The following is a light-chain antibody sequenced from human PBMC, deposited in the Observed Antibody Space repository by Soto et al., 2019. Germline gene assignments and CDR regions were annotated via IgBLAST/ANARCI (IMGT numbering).Light chain of an antibody. CDR2: GAS. Sequence: EIVCTQSLGTLSLSPGERATLSCRASQSVSSNLAWYQQRPGQPPRLLIYGASTRAAGIPPRFTGSGSGTDFTLTISRLEPEDFAVYYCQQYVSSGTFGQGSKVDI. CDR1: QSVSSN. J-gene: IGKJ1*01. CDR3: QQYVSSGT. V-gene: IGKV3-20*01.